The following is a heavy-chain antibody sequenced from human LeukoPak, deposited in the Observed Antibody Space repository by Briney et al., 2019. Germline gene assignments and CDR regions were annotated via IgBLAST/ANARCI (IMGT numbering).Heavy chain of an antibody. CDR2: IFHSGDT. Sequence: PSETLSLTCSVFGYSISSGYYWGWIRQPPGKGPEWIGSIFHSGDTCYNPSLKSRVSISVDTSRNQFSLKLNSVTATDTAVYYCARDPLGSAGIYYSAGPPLDVGAKGTTAT. CDR3: ARDPLGSAGIYYSAGPPLDV. J-gene: IGHJ6*03. V-gene: IGHV4-38-2*02. D-gene: IGHD3-22*01. CDR1: GYSISSGYY.